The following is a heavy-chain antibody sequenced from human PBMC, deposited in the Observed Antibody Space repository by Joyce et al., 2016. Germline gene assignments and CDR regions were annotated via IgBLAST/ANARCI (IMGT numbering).Heavy chain of an antibody. D-gene: IGHD2-2*01. V-gene: IGHV7-4-1*02. CDR2: VNINTGNP. Sequence: QVRLVQSGSELKKPGASVKVSCKVSGNTFTTYALNWVRQAPGQGLEWMGWVNINTGNPTYAQGFTGRFVFSLDTSVSTAYLQVNSLKAEDTAVYYCARVPRSVSQRRNYYYYYMDVWGKGTTVTVSS. J-gene: IGHJ6*03. CDR3: ARVPRSVSQRRNYYYYYMDV. CDR1: GNTFTTYA.